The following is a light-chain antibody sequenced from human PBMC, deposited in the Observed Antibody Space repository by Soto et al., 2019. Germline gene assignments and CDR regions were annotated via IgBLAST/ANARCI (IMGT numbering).Light chain of an antibody. Sequence: EIVLTQSPATLSLSPGERATLSCRASQSVSSYLAWYQQKPGQAPRLLIYDASNSATGIPARFSGSGSGTDLALTISSLEPEDFAVYYCQRRSNWPPAFGQGTKLEIK. J-gene: IGKJ2*01. CDR2: DAS. CDR3: QRRSNWPPA. CDR1: QSVSSY. V-gene: IGKV3-11*01.